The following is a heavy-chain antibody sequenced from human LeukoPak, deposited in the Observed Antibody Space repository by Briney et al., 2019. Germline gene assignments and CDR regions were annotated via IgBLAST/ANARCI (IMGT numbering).Heavy chain of an antibody. CDR2: ISSSGGST. CDR1: GFTFNNYA. CDR3: AKDLHLGYTSSWSFDY. J-gene: IGHJ4*02. D-gene: IGHD6-13*01. V-gene: IGHV3-23*01. Sequence: GGSLRLSCAASGFTFNNYAMSWVRQAPGKGLEWVSSISSSGGSTYYTDSVKGRFTVSRDNSKNTLFLQMDSLRAEDTAVYYCAKDLHLGYTSSWSFDYWGQGTLVTVSS.